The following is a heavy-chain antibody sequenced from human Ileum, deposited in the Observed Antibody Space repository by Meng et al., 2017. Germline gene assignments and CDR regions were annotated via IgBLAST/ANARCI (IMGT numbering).Heavy chain of an antibody. CDR3: ARADYVRYFDL. D-gene: IGHD3-10*02. V-gene: IGHV4-4*02. Sequence: VQLQGPGPGLVKPSDTLSLTCAVSGGSIESNNWWTWIRQPPGQGLEWIGEVYHSGSTHYNPSLQSRVTISIDNSKNRFSLSLNSVTAADTAIYYCARADYVRYFDLWGRGTLVTVSS. CDR1: GGSIESNNW. CDR2: VYHSGST. J-gene: IGHJ2*01.